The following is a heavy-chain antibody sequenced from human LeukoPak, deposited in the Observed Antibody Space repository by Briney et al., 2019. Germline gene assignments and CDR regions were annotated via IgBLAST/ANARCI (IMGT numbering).Heavy chain of an antibody. CDR2: IKEDGSEK. CDR1: EFTFRSYA. CDR3: ASGRQLGY. J-gene: IGHJ4*02. D-gene: IGHD6-13*01. Sequence: PGGSLRLSCAASEFTFRSYAMSWVRQAPGKGLEWVANIKEDGSEKYYVDSVKGRFTISRDNARNSLYLQMNSLRAEDTAVYYCASGRQLGYWGQGTLVTVSS. V-gene: IGHV3-7*01.